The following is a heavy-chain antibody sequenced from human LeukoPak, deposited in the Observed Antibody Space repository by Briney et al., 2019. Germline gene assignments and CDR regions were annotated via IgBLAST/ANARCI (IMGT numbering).Heavy chain of an antibody. Sequence: PWGSLRLSCAASGVTFSNAWMSWVRQAPGKGLEWVGRIKSKSAGGTVDCAASLKDRFTISRDDSKSTLFLQMNSLKTEDTATYYCATYSADYSFDYWGQGTLVTVSS. CDR2: IKSKSAGGTV. D-gene: IGHD1-26*01. CDR1: GVTFSNAW. CDR3: ATYSADYSFDY. V-gene: IGHV3-15*01. J-gene: IGHJ4*02.